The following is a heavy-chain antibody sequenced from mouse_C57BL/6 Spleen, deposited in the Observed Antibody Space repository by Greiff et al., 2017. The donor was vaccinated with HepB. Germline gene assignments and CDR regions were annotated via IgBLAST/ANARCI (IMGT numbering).Heavy chain of an antibody. V-gene: IGHV5-9*01. Sequence: EVKVVESGGGLVKPGGSLKLSCAASGFTFSSYTMSWVRQTPEKRLEWVATISGGGGNTYYPDSVKGRFTISRDNAKNTLYLQMSSLRSEDTALYYCARHPPTVVARYWYFDVWGTGTTVTVAS. CDR1: GFTFSSYT. CDR2: ISGGGGNT. J-gene: IGHJ1*03. D-gene: IGHD1-1*01. CDR3: ARHPPTVVARYWYFDV.